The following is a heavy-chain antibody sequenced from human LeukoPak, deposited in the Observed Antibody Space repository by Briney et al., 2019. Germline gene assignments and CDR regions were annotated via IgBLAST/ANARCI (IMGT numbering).Heavy chain of an antibody. V-gene: IGHV3-23*01. CDR3: AKAPRGWLVRGGYYFDY. Sequence: GGSLRLSCAASGFTFSSYAMSWVRRAPGKELEWVSGISGSGGSTYYADSVKGRFTISRDNSKNTLYLQMNSLRAEDTAVYYCAKAPRGWLVRGGYYFDYWGQGTLVTVSS. CDR2: ISGSGGST. CDR1: GFTFSSYA. D-gene: IGHD6-19*01. J-gene: IGHJ4*02.